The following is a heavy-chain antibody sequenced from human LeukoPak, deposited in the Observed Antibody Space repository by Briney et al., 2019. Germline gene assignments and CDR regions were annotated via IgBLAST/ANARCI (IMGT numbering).Heavy chain of an antibody. V-gene: IGHV4-59*01. D-gene: IGHD2-2*01. Sequence: SETLSLTCTASGGSISSYYWSWIRQPPGKGLEWIGYICYSGSTNYNPSLKSRVTISVDTSKNQFSLKLSSVTAADTAVYYCARDYRYCSSTSCYGGNWFDPWGQGTLVTASS. CDR1: GGSISSYY. J-gene: IGHJ5*02. CDR2: ICYSGST. CDR3: ARDYRYCSSTSCYGGNWFDP.